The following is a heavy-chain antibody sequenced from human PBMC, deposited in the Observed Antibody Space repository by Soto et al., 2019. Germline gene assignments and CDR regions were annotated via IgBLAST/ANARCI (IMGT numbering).Heavy chain of an antibody. D-gene: IGHD4-17*01. CDR2: IYGNGTTV. CDR3: ARDYGDYPMGVAY. V-gene: IGHV3-74*01. Sequence: EVQLVESGGDLVHPGGSLRLSCAVSGFTFDKYWMHWVRQSPGKGLVWVSGIYGNGTTVLYADSVKGRFTVSRDNSKNTLYLQMDSLRAEDTAVYFCARDYGDYPMGVAYWRQGPLVAVS. CDR1: GFTFDKYW. J-gene: IGHJ4*02.